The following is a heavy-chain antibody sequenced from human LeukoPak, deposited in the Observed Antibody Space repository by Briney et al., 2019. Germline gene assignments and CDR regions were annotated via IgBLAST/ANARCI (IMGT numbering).Heavy chain of an antibody. D-gene: IGHD6-13*01. CDR3: ARNEVQQLSRSWFDP. CDR2: INHSGST. CDR1: GGSFSGYY. V-gene: IGHV4-34*01. J-gene: IGHJ5*02. Sequence: SETLSLTCAVYGGSFSGYYWSWIRQPPGKGLEWIGEINHSGSTNYNPSLKSRVTISVDTSKNQFSLKLSSVTAADTAVYYWARNEVQQLSRSWFDPWGQGTLVTVSS.